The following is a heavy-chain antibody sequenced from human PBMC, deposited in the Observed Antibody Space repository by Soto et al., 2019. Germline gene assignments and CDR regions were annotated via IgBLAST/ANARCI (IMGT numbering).Heavy chain of an antibody. V-gene: IGHV4-61*08. CDR2: ISYSGSA. CDR1: GGSISSGGYY. Sequence: SETLSLTCAVSGGSISSGGYYWSWIRQPPGKGLEWIAYISYSGSATYNPSLKGRVTISVDTSKNQFSLNLRSVTAADTAVYYCTRFPSPAWFDPWGQGTLVTVSS. J-gene: IGHJ5*02. D-gene: IGHD3-10*01. CDR3: TRFPSPAWFDP.